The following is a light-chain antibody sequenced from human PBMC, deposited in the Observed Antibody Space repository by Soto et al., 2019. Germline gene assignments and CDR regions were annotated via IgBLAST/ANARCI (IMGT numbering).Light chain of an antibody. J-gene: IGLJ1*01. V-gene: IGLV1-44*01. Sequence: LTQPPSASGTPGQRVTISCSGSSSNIGSNTVNWYQQLPGTAPKLLIYSNNQRPSGVPDRFSGSKSGTSASLAISGLQSEDEADYYCAAWDDSLNVHVFGTGTKVTVL. CDR2: SNN. CDR1: SSNIGSNT. CDR3: AAWDDSLNVHV.